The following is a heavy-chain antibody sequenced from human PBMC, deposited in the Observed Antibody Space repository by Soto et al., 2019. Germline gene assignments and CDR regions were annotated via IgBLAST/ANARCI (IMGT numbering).Heavy chain of an antibody. CDR1: GGTFSNYA. CDR3: ARVVILVPTASTHYYYHMDV. D-gene: IGHD2-2*01. CDR2: IIPIVGTG. Sequence: QVQLVQSGAEVRKPGSSVTVSCKASGGTFSNYAISWVRQAPGQGLEWMGGIIPIVGTGSYAQKFQGRVTITADEPTTTAYMVRSSLRFEDTAVYYCARVVILVPTASTHYYYHMDVWGPGTTVTVSS. J-gene: IGHJ6*02. V-gene: IGHV1-69*01.